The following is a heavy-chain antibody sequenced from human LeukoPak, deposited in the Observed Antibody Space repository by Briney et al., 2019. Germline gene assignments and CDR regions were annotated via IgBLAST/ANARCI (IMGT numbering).Heavy chain of an antibody. CDR1: GYTFTGYY. D-gene: IGHD2-2*01. CDR2: INPNSGGT. V-gene: IGHV1-2*02. CDR3: ARDGPYCGSTSCYEELHP. Sequence: ASVKVSCKASGYTFTGYYMHWVRQAPGQGLEWMGWINPNSGGTNYAQKFQGRVTMTRDTSISTAYMELSRLRSDDTAVYYCARDGPYCGSTSCYEELHPWGQGTLVTVSS. J-gene: IGHJ4*02.